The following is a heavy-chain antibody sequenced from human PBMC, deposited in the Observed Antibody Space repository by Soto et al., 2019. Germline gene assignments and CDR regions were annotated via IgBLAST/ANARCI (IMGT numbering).Heavy chain of an antibody. J-gene: IGHJ6*03. V-gene: IGHV4-34*01. CDR3: ARAAVGYYYYYMDV. Sequence: PSETLSLTCAVYGGSFCGYYWSWIRQPPGKGLEWIGEINRSGSTNYNPSLKSRVTISVDTSKNQFSLKLSSVTAADTAVYYCARAAVGYYYYYMDVWGKGTTVTVSS. CDR1: GGSFCGYY. D-gene: IGHD1-26*01. CDR2: INRSGST.